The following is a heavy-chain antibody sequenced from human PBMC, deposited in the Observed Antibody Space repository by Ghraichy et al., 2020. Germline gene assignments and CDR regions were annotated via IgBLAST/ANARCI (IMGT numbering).Heavy chain of an antibody. CDR1: GGSFNSYS. Sequence: SVKVSCKASGGSFNSYSITWVRQVPGQGLEWMAGIIPTFGTTYYAQKFQGRVTISADESTSVADMELSSLTSEDTAVYFCARGGHGFSDSRGYSFASDIWGQGTMVTVSA. V-gene: IGHV1-69*13. CDR2: IIPTFGTT. CDR3: ARGGHGFSDSRGYSFASDI. J-gene: IGHJ3*02. D-gene: IGHD3-22*01.